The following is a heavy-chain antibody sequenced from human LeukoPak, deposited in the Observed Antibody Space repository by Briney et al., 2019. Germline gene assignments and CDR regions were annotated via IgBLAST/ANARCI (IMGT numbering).Heavy chain of an antibody. Sequence: GGSLRLSCAASGFTFDDYAMHWVRQAPGKGLEWVSGISWNSGSIGYADSVRGRFTICRDNAKNSLYLQMNSLRAEDTALYYCAKDGPAYGSGSYYYFDYWGQGTLVTVSS. V-gene: IGHV3-9*01. CDR1: GFTFDDYA. D-gene: IGHD3-10*01. CDR3: AKDGPAYGSGSYYYFDY. CDR2: ISWNSGSI. J-gene: IGHJ4*02.